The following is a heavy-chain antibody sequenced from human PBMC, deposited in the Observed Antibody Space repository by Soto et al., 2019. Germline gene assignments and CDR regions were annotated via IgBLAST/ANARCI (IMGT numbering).Heavy chain of an antibody. D-gene: IGHD6-13*01. CDR1: GFTFSIYW. V-gene: IGHV3-74*01. CDR3: ARDLRFSSSWFLIGWFDP. Sequence: GGSLRLSCAASGFTFSIYWMHWVRQAPGKGLVWVSRINSDGSSTNYADSVKGRFTISRDNAKNTLYLQMNSLRAEDTAVYYCARDLRFSSSWFLIGWFDPWGQGTLVTVSS. CDR2: INSDGSST. J-gene: IGHJ5*02.